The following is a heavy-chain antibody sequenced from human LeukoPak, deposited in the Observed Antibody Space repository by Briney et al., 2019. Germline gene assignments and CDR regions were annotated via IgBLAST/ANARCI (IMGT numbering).Heavy chain of an antibody. CDR2: IYWNDDK. Sequence: SGPTLVNPTQTLTLTCTFSGFSLSTSGVGVGWIRQPPGKALEWLALIYWNDDKRYSPSLKSRLTITKDTSKNQVVLTMTNMDPVDTATYYCAHRGYYYGSSGYNWFDPWGQGTLVTVSS. D-gene: IGHD3-22*01. V-gene: IGHV2-5*01. J-gene: IGHJ5*02. CDR1: GFSLSTSGVG. CDR3: AHRGYYYGSSGYNWFDP.